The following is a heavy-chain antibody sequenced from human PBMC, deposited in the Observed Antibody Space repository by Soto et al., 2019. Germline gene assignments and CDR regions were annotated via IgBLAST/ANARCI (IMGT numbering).Heavy chain of an antibody. CDR3: ARVEGSSRYNPTGSAP. D-gene: IGHD6-13*01. J-gene: IGHJ5*02. CDR1: GGSFSGYY. V-gene: IGHV4-34*01. CDR2: INHSGST. Sequence: SETLSLTCAVYGGSFSGYYWSWIRQPPGKGLEWIGEINHSGSTNYNPSLKSRVTISVDTSKNQFSLKLSSVTAADTAVYYCARVEGSSRYNPTGSAPWAQGTLVP.